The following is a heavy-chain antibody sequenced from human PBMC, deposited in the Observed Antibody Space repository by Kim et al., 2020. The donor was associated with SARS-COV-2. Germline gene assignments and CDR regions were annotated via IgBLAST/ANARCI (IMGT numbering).Heavy chain of an antibody. J-gene: IGHJ4*02. CDR2: IIPIFGTA. CDR1: GGTFSSYA. Sequence: SVKVSCKASGGTFSSYAISWVRQAPGQGLEWMGGIIPIFGTANYAQKFQGRVTITADESTSTAYMELSSLRSEDTAVYYCARAGGAYCGGDCYSSFDYWGQGTLVTVSS. D-gene: IGHD2-21*02. CDR3: ARAGGAYCGGDCYSSFDY. V-gene: IGHV1-69*13.